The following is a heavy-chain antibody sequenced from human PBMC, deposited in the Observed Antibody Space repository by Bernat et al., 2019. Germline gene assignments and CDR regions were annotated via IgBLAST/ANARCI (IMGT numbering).Heavy chain of an antibody. J-gene: IGHJ4*02. CDR1: GFSLSTSGVG. V-gene: IGHV2-5*02. Sequence: QITLKESGPTLVKPTQTLTLTCTFSGFSLSTSGVGVGWIRQPPGKALERLALIYWDDDKRYSPSLKSRLTITKDTSKNQVVLTMTNMDPVDTATYYCAHSRLLRYFDWLPKSYYFDYWGQGTLVTVSS. CDR3: AHSRLLRYFDWLPKSYYFDY. D-gene: IGHD3-9*01. CDR2: IYWDDDK.